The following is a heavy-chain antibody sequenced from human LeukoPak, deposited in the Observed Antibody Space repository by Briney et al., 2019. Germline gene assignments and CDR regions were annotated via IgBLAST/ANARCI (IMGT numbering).Heavy chain of an antibody. V-gene: IGHV1-8*01. CDR2: MNPNSGNT. CDR1: GYTFTSYD. CDR3: ARGRDIVATDLDY. J-gene: IGHJ4*02. Sequence: ASVTVSCKASGYTFTSYDINWVRQATGQGLEWMGWMNPNSGNTGYAQKFQGRVTMTRNTSISTAYMELSSLRSEDTAVYYCARGRDIVATDLDYWGQGTLATVSS. D-gene: IGHD5-12*01.